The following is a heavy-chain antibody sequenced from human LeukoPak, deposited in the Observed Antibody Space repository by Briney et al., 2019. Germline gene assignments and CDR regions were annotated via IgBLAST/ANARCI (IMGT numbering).Heavy chain of an antibody. D-gene: IGHD3-3*01. Sequence: GASVKVSCKASGYTFTSYDINWVRQAPGQGLEWMGWVSAYNGNTNYAQKLQGRVTMTTDTSTSTAYMEPRSLRSDDTAVYYCAREVVTTDSYYYYYYMDVWGKGTTVTVSS. J-gene: IGHJ6*03. CDR1: GYTFTSYD. CDR3: AREVVTTDSYYYYYYMDV. CDR2: VSAYNGNT. V-gene: IGHV1-18*01.